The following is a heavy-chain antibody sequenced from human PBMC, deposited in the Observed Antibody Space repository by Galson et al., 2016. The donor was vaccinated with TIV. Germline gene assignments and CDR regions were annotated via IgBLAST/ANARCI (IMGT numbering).Heavy chain of an antibody. J-gene: IGHJ4*02. D-gene: IGHD2-2*01. CDR2: VSHRGRT. V-gene: IGHV4-34*01. CDR1: GESLSGYH. Sequence: SLTCALSGESLSGYHWTWIRQAPGKGLEWIGEVSHRGRTSYNPSLESRVTISLVTSKNEVALKLTSVTAADTAVYYCASGGPNIVIVPAAGYFDSWGQGALVTVSS. CDR3: ASGGPNIVIVPAAGYFDS.